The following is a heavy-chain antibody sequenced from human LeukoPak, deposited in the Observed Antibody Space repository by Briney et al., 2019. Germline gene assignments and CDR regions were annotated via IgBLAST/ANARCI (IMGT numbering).Heavy chain of an antibody. D-gene: IGHD3-10*01. CDR3: ARRNNYYGNYMDV. CDR2: IYHSGST. Sequence: SETLSLTCTVSGYSISSGYYWGWIRQPPGKGLEWIGSIYHSGSTYYNPSLKSRVTISVDTSKNQFSLKLSSVTAADTAVYYCARRNNYYGNYMDVWGKGTTVTISS. V-gene: IGHV4-38-2*02. J-gene: IGHJ6*03. CDR1: GYSISSGYY.